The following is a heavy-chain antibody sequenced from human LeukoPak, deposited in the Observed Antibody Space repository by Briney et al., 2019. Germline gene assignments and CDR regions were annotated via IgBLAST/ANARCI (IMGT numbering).Heavy chain of an antibody. CDR1: GFTISSYA. Sequence: PGGSLRLSCAASGFTISSYAMSWVRQAAGKGLEWVSATSGSGGSTYYADSVKGRFTISRYNSKNTLYLQMNSLRAEDTAVYYCAKPSPPEHSGYYYYAGAFDIWGQGTMVTVSS. J-gene: IGHJ3*02. V-gene: IGHV3-23*01. D-gene: IGHD3-22*01. CDR2: TSGSGGST. CDR3: AKPSPPEHSGYYYYAGAFDI.